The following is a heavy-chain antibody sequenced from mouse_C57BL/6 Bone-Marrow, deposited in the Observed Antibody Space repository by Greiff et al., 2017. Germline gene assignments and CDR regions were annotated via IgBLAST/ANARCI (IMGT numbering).Heavy chain of an antibody. CDR3: ARSKSCESWFAY. Sequence: VQLQQSGAELVRPGTSVTVSCKASGYAFTNYLIEWVKQRPGQGLEWIGVINPGSGGTNYNEKFKGKATLTADKSSSTAYMQLSSLTSEDSAVYFCARSKSCESWFAYWGQGTLVTVSA. D-gene: IGHD3-3*01. CDR2: INPGSGGT. CDR1: GYAFTNYL. J-gene: IGHJ3*01. V-gene: IGHV1-54*01.